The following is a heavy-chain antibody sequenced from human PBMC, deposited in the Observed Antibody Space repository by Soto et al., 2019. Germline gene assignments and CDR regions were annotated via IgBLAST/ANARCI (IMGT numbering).Heavy chain of an antibody. J-gene: IGHJ4*02. CDR1: GFPFSSYT. CDR3: AKASVWYPYFDS. V-gene: IGHV3-23*01. Sequence: SCTASGFPFSSYTMNWVRQAPGKGLEWVSSITYTGVSTYYADSVKGRFTISRDNSEDTLYLQMNSLRAEDTAVYYCAKASVWYPYFDSWGQGTLVTVSS. D-gene: IGHD6-13*01. CDR2: ITYTGVST.